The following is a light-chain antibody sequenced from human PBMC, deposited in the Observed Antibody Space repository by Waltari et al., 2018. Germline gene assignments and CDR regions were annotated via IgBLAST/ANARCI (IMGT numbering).Light chain of an antibody. V-gene: IGKV4-1*01. CDR3: QQYYSTPWT. CDR1: QSVLYSSNNQNY. CDR2: WAS. Sequence: DIVMTQSPDSLAVSLGEWATINCNSSQSVLYSSNNQNYLAWYQQKPGQPPKLLIYWASTRESGVPDRFSGSGSGTDFTLTISSLQAEDVAVYYCQQYYSTPWTFGQGTKVEIK. J-gene: IGKJ1*01.